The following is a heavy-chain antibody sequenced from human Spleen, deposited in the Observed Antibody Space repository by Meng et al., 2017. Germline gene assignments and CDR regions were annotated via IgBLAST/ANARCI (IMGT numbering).Heavy chain of an antibody. Sequence: LSCTVSGGSVSSGSYYWSWIRQPPGKGLEWIGYIYYSGSPNYNPSLNSRVTISVDTSKNQFSLKLSSVTAADTAVYYCANLYSRSWYLGYWGQGTLVTVSS. V-gene: IGHV4-61*01. CDR1: GGSVSSGSYY. CDR3: ANLYSRSWYLGY. CDR2: IYYSGSP. D-gene: IGHD6-13*01. J-gene: IGHJ4*02.